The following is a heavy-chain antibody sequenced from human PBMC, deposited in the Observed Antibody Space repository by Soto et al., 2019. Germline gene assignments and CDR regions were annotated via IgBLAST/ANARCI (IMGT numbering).Heavy chain of an antibody. CDR3: ARGGYSYGYEGMDV. V-gene: IGHV1-69*06. J-gene: IGHJ6*02. CDR1: GGTFSSYA. D-gene: IGHD5-18*01. CDR2: IIPIFGTA. Sequence: QVQLVQSGAEVKKPGSSVKVSCKASGGTFSSYAISWVRQAPGQGLEWMGGIIPIFGTANYAQKFQGRVTIPAHKSTSTAYMELSSLRSEDTAVYYCARGGYSYGYEGMDVWGQGTTVTVSS.